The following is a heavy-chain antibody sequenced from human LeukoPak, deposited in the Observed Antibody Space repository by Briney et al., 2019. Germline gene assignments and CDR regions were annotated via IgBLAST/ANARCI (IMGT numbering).Heavy chain of an antibody. V-gene: IGHV3-20*04. CDR1: GLTFDDYG. CDR2: INWNGGST. J-gene: IGHJ6*03. Sequence: PGGSLRLSCAASGLTFDDYGMSWVRQAPGKGLEWVSGINWNGGSTGYADSVKGRFTISRDNAKNSLYLQMNSLRAEDTALYYCARDSSSWLAYYYYYYMDVWGKGTTVTVSS. D-gene: IGHD6-19*01. CDR3: ARDSSSWLAYYYYYYMDV.